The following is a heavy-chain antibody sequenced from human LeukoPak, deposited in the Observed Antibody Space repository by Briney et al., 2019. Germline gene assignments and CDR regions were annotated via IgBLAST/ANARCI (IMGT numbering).Heavy chain of an antibody. Sequence: GGSLRLSCAASGFTVGSNYMSWVRQAPGKGLECVSVIYIGGSAFYADSVKGRFTISRDNSKNTLYLQMNSLRAEGTAMYYCARDTKNWGQGTLVTVSS. CDR2: IYIGGSA. CDR3: ARDTKN. CDR1: GFTVGSNY. V-gene: IGHV3-53*01. J-gene: IGHJ4*02. D-gene: IGHD1-1*01.